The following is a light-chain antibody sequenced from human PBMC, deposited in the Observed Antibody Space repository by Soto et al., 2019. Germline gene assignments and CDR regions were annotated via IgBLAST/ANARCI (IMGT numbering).Light chain of an antibody. Sequence: EIVMTQSPATLSVSPGERATLSCRASQSVSSNLAWYQQKPGQPPRLLIYCASTRATCIPARFRGSGSGTEFTLTISSLQSEDFAVYYCQQYNNWPPWTFGQGTKVEIK. CDR1: QSVSSN. V-gene: IGKV3-15*01. CDR3: QQYNNWPPWT. CDR2: CAS. J-gene: IGKJ1*01.